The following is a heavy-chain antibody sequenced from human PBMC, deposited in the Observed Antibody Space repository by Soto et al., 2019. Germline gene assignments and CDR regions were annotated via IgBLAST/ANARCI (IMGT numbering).Heavy chain of an antibody. V-gene: IGHV4-31*03. D-gene: IGHD1-7*01. CDR2: MYYNGGT. CDR3: ARGKDSITGTTT. Sequence: QVQLQESGPGLVKPSQTLSLTCSVSGGPISSGGYYWSWVRQHPGKGLEWIGHMYYNGGTYNNPSLKSRLTTSLDTPQNQFSLRLSSVTAADTAVYYCARGKDSITGTTTWGQGILVTVSS. CDR1: GGPISSGGYY. J-gene: IGHJ4*02.